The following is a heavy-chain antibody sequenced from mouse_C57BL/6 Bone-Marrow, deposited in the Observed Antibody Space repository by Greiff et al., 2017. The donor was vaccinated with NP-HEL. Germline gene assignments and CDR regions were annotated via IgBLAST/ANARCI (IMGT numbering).Heavy chain of an antibody. D-gene: IGHD4-1*01. J-gene: IGHJ4*01. CDR2: IDPSASYT. V-gene: IGHV1-69*01. CDR3: VLTGNYYAKDY. Sequence: VQLQQPGAELVMPGASVKLSCKASGYTFTSYWMHWVKQRPGQGLEWIGEIDPSASYTNYNQKFKGKSTLTVDKSSSTAYMQLSSLTSEDSAVYYCVLTGNYYAKDYWGQGTSVTVSS. CDR1: GYTFTSYW.